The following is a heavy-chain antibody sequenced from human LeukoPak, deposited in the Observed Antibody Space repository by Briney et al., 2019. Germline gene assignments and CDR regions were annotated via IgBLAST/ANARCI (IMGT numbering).Heavy chain of an antibody. Sequence: SETLSLTCTVSGVSITSFHWTWIRQSPGKGLQWIGYIYYSGSTNYNPSLKSRVTISVDTSKSQFSLKLSSVTAADTAVYYCARDQPLDVWGKGTTVTVSS. J-gene: IGHJ6*04. CDR3: ARDQPLDV. CDR1: GVSITSFH. CDR2: IYYSGST. V-gene: IGHV4-59*01.